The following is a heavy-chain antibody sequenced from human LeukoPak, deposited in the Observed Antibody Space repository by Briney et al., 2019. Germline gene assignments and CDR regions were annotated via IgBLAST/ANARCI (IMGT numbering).Heavy chain of an antibody. J-gene: IGHJ4*02. CDR2: ISGSGGST. CDR1: GFTFSSYG. D-gene: IGHD5-24*01. CDR3: ARDGYNYGERYYFDY. V-gene: IGHV3-23*01. Sequence: GGSLRLSCAASGFTFSSYGMSWVRQAPGKGLEWVSAISGSGGSTYYADSVKGRFTISRDNSKNTLYLQMNSLRAEDTAVYYCARDGYNYGERYYFDYWGQGTLVTVSS.